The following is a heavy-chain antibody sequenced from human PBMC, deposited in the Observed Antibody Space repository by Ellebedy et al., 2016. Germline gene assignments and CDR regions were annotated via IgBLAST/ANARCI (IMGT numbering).Heavy chain of an antibody. CDR2: IENDGSST. CDR1: GFIFSSKW. CDR3: LVGSVPGSYWRGY. V-gene: IGHV3-74*01. D-gene: IGHD3-10*01. J-gene: IGHJ4*02. Sequence: GGSLRLXXAASGFIFSSKWMHWVRQAPGKGLAWVARIENDGSSTSYVDSVKGRFTISRDNAKNTLYLQMNRLRVKDTAVYYCLVGSVPGSYWRGYWGQGTLVTVSS.